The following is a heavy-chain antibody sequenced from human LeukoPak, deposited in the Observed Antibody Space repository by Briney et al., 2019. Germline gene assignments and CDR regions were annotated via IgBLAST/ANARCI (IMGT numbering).Heavy chain of an antibody. D-gene: IGHD6-6*01. J-gene: IGHJ5*02. Sequence: GGSLRLSCAASGFTFSSYAMTWVRQAPGKGLEWVSGIGGGGYSTYYADSVKGRFTISRDNSQNTLYLQMNSLRADDTAIYYCAKGSSSPSLNWFDPWGQGALVTVSS. CDR3: AKGSSSPSLNWFDP. CDR2: IGGGGYST. CDR1: GFTFSSYA. V-gene: IGHV3-23*01.